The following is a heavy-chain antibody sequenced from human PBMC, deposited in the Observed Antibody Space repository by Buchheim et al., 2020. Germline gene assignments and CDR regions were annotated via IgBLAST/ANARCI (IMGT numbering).Heavy chain of an antibody. V-gene: IGHV1-18*01. CDR2: INPHTGVT. Sequence: QAQLVQSGPEVKKPGASVKVSCKASGFNFRSFAINWVRQAPGQGLEWMGWINPHTGVTNTPQKFQGRVTMTTDISTATAYMELMSLTSDDTAAYFCARDLTAFRPSPQWFDPWGQG. CDR1: GFNFRSFA. J-gene: IGHJ5*02. D-gene: IGHD3-3*02. CDR3: ARDLTAFRPSPQWFDP.